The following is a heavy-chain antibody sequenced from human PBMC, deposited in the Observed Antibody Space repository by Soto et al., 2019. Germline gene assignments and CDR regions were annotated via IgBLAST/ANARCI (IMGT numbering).Heavy chain of an antibody. CDR1: GFTLSDHY. CDR3: VRATYFSDSSGYTRCLDY. J-gene: IGHJ4*02. V-gene: IGHV3-72*01. D-gene: IGHD3-22*01. CDR2: SRDKPQGYST. Sequence: LRLSCADSGFTLSDHYIDWVRQAPGKGLEWVGRSRDKPQGYSTAYAASVKGRFTTSRDESKNSAYLQMNSLKTEDTAVYYCVRATYFSDSSGYTRCLDYWGQGTLVTVSS.